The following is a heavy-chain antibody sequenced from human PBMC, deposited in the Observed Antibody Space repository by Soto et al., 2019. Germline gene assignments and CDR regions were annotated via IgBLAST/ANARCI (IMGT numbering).Heavy chain of an antibody. CDR3: AGDYTLRSYRFDY. CDR1: GDPFSSYS. CDR2: IYYSGST. D-gene: IGHD3-16*02. Sequence: ETLSLTCTVSGDPFSSYSWSWIRQPPGKGLEWIGYIYYSGSTTYNPSFTSRVTISIDTSAKQFSLKLMSVTAADTAVYFCAGDYTLRSYRFDYWGQGALVTVSS. J-gene: IGHJ4*02. V-gene: IGHV4-59*01.